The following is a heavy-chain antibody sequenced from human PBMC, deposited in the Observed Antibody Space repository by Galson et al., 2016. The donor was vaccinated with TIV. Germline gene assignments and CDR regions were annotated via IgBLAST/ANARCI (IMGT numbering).Heavy chain of an antibody. J-gene: IGHJ4*02. CDR1: GYTLIEIA. D-gene: IGHD2/OR15-2a*01. Sequence: SVKVSCKVSGYTLIEIAMHWVRQAPGKGLEWMGGFDPEASRTIYAQKFQGRVTMTEATFTDTAYMELNNLTSDDTAVYYCATVAWFPGLSLDNWGQGTLVIVSS. CDR3: ATVAWFPGLSLDN. V-gene: IGHV1-24*01. CDR2: FDPEASRT.